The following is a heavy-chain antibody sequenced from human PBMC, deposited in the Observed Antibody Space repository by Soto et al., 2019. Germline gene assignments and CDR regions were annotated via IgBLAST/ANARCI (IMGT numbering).Heavy chain of an antibody. Sequence: PGGSLRLSCAASGFTFSSYSMNWVRQAPGKGLEWVSSISSSSSYIYYADSVKGRFTISRDNAKNSLYLQMNSLRAEDTAVYYCATLEVVPAATHYYYGMDVWGQGTTVTVSS. CDR3: ATLEVVPAATHYYYGMDV. CDR1: GFTFSSYS. V-gene: IGHV3-21*01. CDR2: ISSSSSYI. J-gene: IGHJ6*02. D-gene: IGHD2-2*01.